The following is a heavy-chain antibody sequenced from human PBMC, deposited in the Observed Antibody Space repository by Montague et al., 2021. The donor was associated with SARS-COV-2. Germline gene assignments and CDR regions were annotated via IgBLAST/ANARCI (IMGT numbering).Heavy chain of an antibody. V-gene: IGHV4-61*08. J-gene: IGHJ5*02. Sequence: SETLSLTCTVSGGSVNSGGYYWSWIRQPPGKGLEWIGNIYYSGTTNYNPSLKSRVTISVDPSKNQFSLKMRSVTAADTAVYYCAREDRWNWFDPWGQGTLVIVSS. CDR3: AREDRWNWFDP. CDR2: IYYSGTT. D-gene: IGHD5-24*01. CDR1: GGSVNSGGYY.